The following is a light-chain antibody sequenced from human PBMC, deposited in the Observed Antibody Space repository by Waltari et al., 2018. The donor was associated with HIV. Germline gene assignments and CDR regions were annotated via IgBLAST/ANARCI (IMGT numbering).Light chain of an antibody. CDR1: RRSSHY. CDR2: GKN. J-gene: IGLJ1*01. V-gene: IGLV3-19*01. CDR3: NSRDTSGNHLEV. Sequence: SSELTQDPAVSVALGQIVRTTCQGDRRSSHYASWYQQKPGQAPVLLIYGKNNRASGIPDRFSGSRSGNTASLTITGAQAEDEADYYCNSRDTSGNHLEVFGTGTKVTVL.